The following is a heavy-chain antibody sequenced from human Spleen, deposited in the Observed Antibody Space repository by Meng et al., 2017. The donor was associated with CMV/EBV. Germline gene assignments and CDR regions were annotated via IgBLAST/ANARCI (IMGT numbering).Heavy chain of an antibody. CDR3: AAARSPPRIVVLPVAPSGLSGWRFDP. Sequence: HWVRQAPGKGLEWMGGFDPEDGETIYAQKFQGRVTMTEDTSADTAYMELSNLRSEDTAVYYCAAARSPPRIVVLPVAPSGLSGWRFDPWGQGTLVTVSS. D-gene: IGHD2-2*01. J-gene: IGHJ5*02. V-gene: IGHV1-24*01. CDR2: FDPEDGET.